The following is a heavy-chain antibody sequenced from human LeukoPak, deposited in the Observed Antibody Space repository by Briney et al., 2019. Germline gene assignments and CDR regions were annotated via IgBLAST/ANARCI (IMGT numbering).Heavy chain of an antibody. D-gene: IGHD3-22*01. V-gene: IGHV1-46*01. CDR1: GYTFTSYY. CDR2: INPSGGGT. CDR3: ARGVVINTLEYYFDY. J-gene: IGHJ4*02. Sequence: ASVKVSCKASGYTFTSYYMHWVRQAPGQGLEWMGIINPSGGGTSYAQKFQGRVTMTRDTSTNIVYMELSSLRSEDTAVYYCARGVVINTLEYYFDYWGQGTLVTVSS.